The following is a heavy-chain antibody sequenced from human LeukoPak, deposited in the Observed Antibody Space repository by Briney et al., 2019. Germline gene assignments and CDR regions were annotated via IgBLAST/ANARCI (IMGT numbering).Heavy chain of an antibody. D-gene: IGHD1-1*01. CDR2: ISYDGSSK. CDR3: ASTTAYYFDY. J-gene: IGHJ4*02. CDR1: GFTFSSYA. V-gene: IGHV3-30-3*01. Sequence: GGSLRLSCAASGFTFSSYAMHWVRQAPGKGLEWVAVISYDGSSKYYADSVKGRFTISRDNSKNTLYLQMNSLRAEDTAVYYCASTTAYYFDYWGQGTLVTVSS.